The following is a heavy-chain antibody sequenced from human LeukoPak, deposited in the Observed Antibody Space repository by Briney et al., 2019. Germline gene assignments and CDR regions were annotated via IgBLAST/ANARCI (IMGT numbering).Heavy chain of an antibody. V-gene: IGHV3-7*05. Sequence: GGSLRLSCVGSGFTFSGYWMRWVRQAPGKGLEWVANIKQDGSESYYVDSVKGRFTISRDNSKNTLYLQINNPRVEDTAVYYCAKRYYDFPLDYWGQGTLVTVSS. CDR2: IKQDGSES. CDR1: GFTFSGYW. D-gene: IGHD3-3*01. CDR3: AKRYYDFPLDY. J-gene: IGHJ4*02.